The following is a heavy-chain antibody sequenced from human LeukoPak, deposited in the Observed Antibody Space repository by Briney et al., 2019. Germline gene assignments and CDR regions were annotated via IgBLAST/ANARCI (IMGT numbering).Heavy chain of an antibody. V-gene: IGHV3-21*01. Sequence: GGSLRLSCAASGFTFSSYAMSWVRQAPGKGLEWVSSISSSSSYIYYADSVKGRFTISRGNAKNSLYLQMNSLRAEDTAVYYCARGRGYCSSTSCQNWFDPWGQGTLVTVSS. CDR2: ISSSSSYI. D-gene: IGHD2-2*01. CDR3: ARGRGYCSSTSCQNWFDP. J-gene: IGHJ5*02. CDR1: GFTFSSYA.